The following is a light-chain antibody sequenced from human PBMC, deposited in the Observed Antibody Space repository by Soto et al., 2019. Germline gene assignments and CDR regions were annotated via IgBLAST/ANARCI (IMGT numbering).Light chain of an antibody. V-gene: IGKV4-1*01. CDR2: WAS. J-gene: IGKJ3*01. CDR1: QSVLYSSNNKNY. Sequence: DIVMTQSPDSLAVSLGERATINCKSSQSVLYSSNNKNYLAWYQQKPGQPPKLLIYWASTRESGVPDRFSGSGSGTDFTHTISSLQAEDVAVYYCQKYYSIPFTFGPGTKVDI. CDR3: QKYYSIPFT.